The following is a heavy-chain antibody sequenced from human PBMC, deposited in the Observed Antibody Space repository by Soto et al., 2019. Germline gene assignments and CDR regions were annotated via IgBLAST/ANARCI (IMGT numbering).Heavy chain of an antibody. J-gene: IGHJ5*02. V-gene: IGHV4-4*02. D-gene: IGHD2-8*01. CDR2: VHHSGNT. CDR1: GVSISNTEW. Sequence: PSETLSLTCTVSGVSISNTEWWSWVRQPPGKGLEWIGEVHHSGNTNYNPSLKSRVTMSVDKSKNQFSLMLRSVTAADTAVYYCAKWHPLDPSGQGTPVTVSS. CDR3: AKWHPLDP.